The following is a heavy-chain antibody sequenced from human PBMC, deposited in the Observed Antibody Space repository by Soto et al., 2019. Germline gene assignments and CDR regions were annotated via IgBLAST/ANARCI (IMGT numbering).Heavy chain of an antibody. Sequence: QVQLVQSGPEVKKPGSSVQVSCQASGDTLTSYGFSWVRQAPGQGLEWMGRIIPIQGTAKYAQKFQGRFTITADKSXXXXXXXXXXXXXXXXXXXXXXXXXXXXERAYMDVWGRGTTVTVSS. J-gene: IGHJ6*03. CDR3: XXXXXXXERAYMDV. V-gene: IGHV1-69*08. D-gene: IGHD1-26*01. CDR2: IIPIQGTA. CDR1: GDTLTSYG.